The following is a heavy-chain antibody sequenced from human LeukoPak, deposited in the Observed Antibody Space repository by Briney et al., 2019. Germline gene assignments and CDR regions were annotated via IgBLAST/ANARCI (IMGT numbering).Heavy chain of an antibody. D-gene: IGHD5-12*01. Sequence: ASVKVSCKASGGTFSSYATSWVRQAPGQGLEWMGWINPNSGGTNYAQKFQGRVTMTRDTSISTAYMELSRLRSDDTAVYYCARDLRGYSGYDLDYWGQGTLVTVSS. CDR3: ARDLRGYSGYDLDY. CDR1: GGTFSSYA. J-gene: IGHJ4*02. CDR2: INPNSGGT. V-gene: IGHV1-2*02.